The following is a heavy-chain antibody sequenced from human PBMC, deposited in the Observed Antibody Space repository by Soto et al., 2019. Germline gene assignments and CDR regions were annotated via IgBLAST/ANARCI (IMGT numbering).Heavy chain of an antibody. V-gene: IGHV4-39*01. J-gene: IGHJ3*02. CDR1: GGSISSSSYY. Sequence: AETLSLTCTVSGGSISSSSYYWGWIRQPPRKGLEWIGSIYYSGSTYYNPSLKSRVTISVDTSKNQFSLKLSSVTAADTAVYYCARSTSFDYIWGSYRYDAFDIWGQGTMVTVSS. CDR2: IYYSGST. CDR3: ARSTSFDYIWGSYRYDAFDI. D-gene: IGHD3-16*02.